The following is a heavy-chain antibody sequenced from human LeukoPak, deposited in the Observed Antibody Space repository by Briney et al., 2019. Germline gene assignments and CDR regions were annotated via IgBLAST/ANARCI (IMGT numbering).Heavy chain of an antibody. Sequence: GGSLRLSCAASGFTVRSNNMNWFRQAPGKGLEWVSVIYSGGRTYYADSVKGRFTISRDNSKNTLYLQMNSLRAEDTAMYYCARGYYFDYWGQGTLVTVSS. V-gene: IGHV3-66*01. CDR2: IYSGGRT. CDR3: ARGYYFDY. J-gene: IGHJ4*02. CDR1: GFTVRSNN.